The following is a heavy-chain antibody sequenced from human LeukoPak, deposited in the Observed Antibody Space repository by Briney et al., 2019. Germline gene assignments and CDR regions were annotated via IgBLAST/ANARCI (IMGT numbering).Heavy chain of an antibody. D-gene: IGHD5-18*01. J-gene: IGHJ4*02. CDR3: ARVRYNYGDSDY. CDR2: IYHNGNT. CDR1: GYSLSSGYY. V-gene: IGHV4-38-2*01. Sequence: SETLSLTCAVSGYSLSSGYYWGWIRPPPGKGLEWIGTIYHNGNTYYNPSLKRRVTISVDTYKNQFSLKLSSVTAADTAVYYCARVRYNYGDSDYWGEGTLVTVSS.